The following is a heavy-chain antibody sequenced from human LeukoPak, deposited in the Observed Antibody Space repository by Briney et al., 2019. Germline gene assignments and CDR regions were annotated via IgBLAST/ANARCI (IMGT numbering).Heavy chain of an antibody. D-gene: IGHD3-10*01. CDR1: GFTFSSYW. Sequence: SGGSLRLSCAASGFTFSSYWMHWVRQAPGKGLLWVSHINSDGSGTSYADSVKGRFTISRDNSKNTLYLQMNSLRAEDTAVCYCAKDLAYGSGVGGFDYWGQGTLVTVSS. J-gene: IGHJ4*02. CDR2: INSDGSGT. V-gene: IGHV3-74*01. CDR3: AKDLAYGSGVGGFDY.